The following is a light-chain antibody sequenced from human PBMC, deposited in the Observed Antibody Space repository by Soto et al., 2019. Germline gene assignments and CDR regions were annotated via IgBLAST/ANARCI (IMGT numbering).Light chain of an antibody. V-gene: IGKV3-15*01. Sequence: EVVLTQSPAALSVSPGEGVTLSCRASQGIGDTLAWYQHKPGQTPRLLISDTSARATGVPARFSGSRSGPEFTLTISSLEPEDFAVYYCQQYGSSPAWTFGQGTKVDIK. CDR1: QGIGDT. CDR2: DTS. CDR3: QQYGSSPAWT. J-gene: IGKJ1*01.